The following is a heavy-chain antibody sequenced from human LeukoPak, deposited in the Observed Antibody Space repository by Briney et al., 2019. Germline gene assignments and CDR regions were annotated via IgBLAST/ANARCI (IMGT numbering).Heavy chain of an antibody. J-gene: IGHJ1*01. CDR1: GLIFADSW. D-gene: IGHD3-10*01. Sequence: GGSLRLSCAASGLIFADSWMHWVRQAPGKGLVWVSRINNDGSDTRYADSVRGRFTISRDNAKNTLYLQMNSLRAEDTAVYYCARVSGLGMNEYYQHWGQGTLVTVPS. CDR2: INNDGSDT. V-gene: IGHV3-74*01. CDR3: ARVSGLGMNEYYQH.